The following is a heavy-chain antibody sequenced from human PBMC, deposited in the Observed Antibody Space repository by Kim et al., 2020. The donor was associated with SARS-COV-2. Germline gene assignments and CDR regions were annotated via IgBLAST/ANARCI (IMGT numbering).Heavy chain of an antibody. CDR3: IRGHYGPDA. Sequence: GGSLRLSCAASGFTFSSYNMYWVRQAPGKGLVWVSRITADGSTTTYADSVKGRFTISRDNAKNTLYLQINSLRAEDTAIYYCIRGHYGPDAWGQGTTVTV. V-gene: IGHV3-74*03. CDR2: ITADGSTT. J-gene: IGHJ6*02. D-gene: IGHD3-10*01. CDR1: GFTFSSYN.